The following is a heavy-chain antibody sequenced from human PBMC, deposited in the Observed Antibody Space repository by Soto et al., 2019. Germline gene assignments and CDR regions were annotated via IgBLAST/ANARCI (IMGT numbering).Heavy chain of an antibody. V-gene: IGHV3-74*01. CDR1: GFTFSSYW. CDR2: INSDGSST. J-gene: IGHJ6*02. Sequence: PGGSLRLSCAASGFTFSSYWMDWVRQAPGKGLVWVSRINSDGSSTSYADSVKGRFTISRDNAKNTLYLQMNSLRAEDTAVYYCARDRGYCSGGSCYHYYYYGMDVWGQGTTVTVSS. CDR3: ARDRGYCSGGSCYHYYYYGMDV. D-gene: IGHD2-15*01.